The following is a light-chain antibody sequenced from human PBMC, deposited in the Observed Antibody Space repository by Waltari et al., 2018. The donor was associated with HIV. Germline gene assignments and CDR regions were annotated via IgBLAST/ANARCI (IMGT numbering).Light chain of an antibody. CDR3: SAWDVTLNGLV. CDR1: SSNIGSRS. J-gene: IGLJ2*01. V-gene: IGLV1-44*01. Sequence: QSLLTQSPSASGTPGQRVNISCFGTSSNIGSRSVNWYQHFPGTPPKRLIFSNTERPSGGPDRFSGSKSGTSASLAISGLHSQDEADYYCSAWDVTLNGLVFGGGTRLSVL. CDR2: SNT.